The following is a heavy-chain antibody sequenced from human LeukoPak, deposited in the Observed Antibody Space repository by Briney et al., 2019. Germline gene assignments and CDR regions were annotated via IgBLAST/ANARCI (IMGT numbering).Heavy chain of an antibody. CDR3: ARLTGRDTSDWPYFHY. Sequence: SETLSLTCTVSGSSIRSSSYHWGWVRQPPGKGLEWIGNIHYSGSTSYNPSLKSRVTLSVDTSKNQFSLKLSSVTAADTAVFYCARLTGRDTSDWPYFHYWGQGALVTVSS. D-gene: IGHD2-2*01. J-gene: IGHJ4*01. V-gene: IGHV4-39*01. CDR2: IHYSGST. CDR1: GSSIRSSSYH.